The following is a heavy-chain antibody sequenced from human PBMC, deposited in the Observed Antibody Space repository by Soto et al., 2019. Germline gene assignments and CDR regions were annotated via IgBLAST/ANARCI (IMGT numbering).Heavy chain of an antibody. CDR1: GFTFSSYG. CDR3: AREPRYCSGGSCSITGDAYDI. J-gene: IGHJ3*02. CDR2: IWYDGSNK. Sequence: PGGSLRLSCAPSGFTFSSYGMHWVRPAPAKRLERVAVIWYDGSNKYYADSVKGRFSLSRDISDNTLHLQMSSLSAEDTAVYYCAREPRYCSGGSCSITGDAYDIWGQGTMVTVSS. D-gene: IGHD2-15*01. V-gene: IGHV3-33*01.